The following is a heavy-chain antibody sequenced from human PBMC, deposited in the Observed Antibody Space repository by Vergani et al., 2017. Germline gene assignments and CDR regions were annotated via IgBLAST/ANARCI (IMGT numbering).Heavy chain of an antibody. CDR2: ISAYNGKT. CDR3: ARDTRWASVGATGNWFDP. Sequence: QVQLVQSGAEMKKPGASVNVSCKTSGYSFNSYGINWVRQAPGQGLEWMGWISAYNGKTNYAQKLQGRVTMTTDTSTNTAYMELRSLRSDDTAVYYCARDTRWASVGATGNWFDPWGQGTLVTVSS. D-gene: IGHD1-26*01. CDR1: GYSFNSYG. J-gene: IGHJ5*02. V-gene: IGHV1-18*01.